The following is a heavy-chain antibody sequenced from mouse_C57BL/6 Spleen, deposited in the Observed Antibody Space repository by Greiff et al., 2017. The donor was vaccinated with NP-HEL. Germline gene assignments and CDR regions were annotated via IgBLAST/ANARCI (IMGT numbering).Heavy chain of an antibody. V-gene: IGHV5-17*01. J-gene: IGHJ1*03. Sequence: EVQLVESGGGLVKPGGSLKLSCAASGFTFSDYGMHWVRQAPEKGLEWVAYISSGSSTIYYADTVKGRFTISRDNAKNTLFLQMTSLRSEDTAMYYCARKDAYYYGSSSWYFDVWGTGTTVTVSS. CDR3: ARKDAYYYGSSSWYFDV. CDR1: GFTFSDYG. D-gene: IGHD1-1*01. CDR2: ISSGSSTI.